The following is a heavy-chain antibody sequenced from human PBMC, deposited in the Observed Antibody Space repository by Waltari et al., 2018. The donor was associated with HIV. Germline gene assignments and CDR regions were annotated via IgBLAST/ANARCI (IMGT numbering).Heavy chain of an antibody. D-gene: IGHD2-8*01. CDR3: AHSLGTGAVYFDY. CDR2: IYWHDEK. CDR1: GFSLHNIGGG. Sequence: QITLKESGPALVKPTATPTLTCSFSGFSLHNIGGGVGWIRQPPGKALEWLAIIYWHDEKRYSPSLDRRLSITKDTDKNQVVVRMTDMDPVDTATYFCAHSLGTGAVYFDYWGQGTLVAVSS. J-gene: IGHJ4*02. V-gene: IGHV2-5*01.